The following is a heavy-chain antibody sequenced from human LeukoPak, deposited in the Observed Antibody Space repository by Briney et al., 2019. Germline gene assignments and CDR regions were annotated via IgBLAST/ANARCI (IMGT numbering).Heavy chain of an antibody. Sequence: GGSLRLSCAASGFTFSSYWMSWVRQAPGKGLEWVANIKQDGSEKYYVDSVKGRFTISRDNAKNSLYLQMNSLRAEDTAVYYCARLYSGSYYNYYYYMDVWGKGTTVTVSS. CDR1: GFTFSSYW. CDR3: ARLYSGSYYNYYYYMDV. J-gene: IGHJ6*03. D-gene: IGHD1-26*01. V-gene: IGHV3-7*01. CDR2: IKQDGSEK.